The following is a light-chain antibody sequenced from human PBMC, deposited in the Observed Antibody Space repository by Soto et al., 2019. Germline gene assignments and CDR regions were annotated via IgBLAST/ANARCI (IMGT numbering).Light chain of an antibody. CDR2: DAS. Sequence: EMVLTQSPGTLSLSPGERATLSCRASQSVSSYLAWYQQKPGQAPRLLIYDASNRATGIPARFSGSGSGTDFTLTISRLEPEDFAVYYCQQYGDSPLFGPGTKVDIK. CDR1: QSVSSY. CDR3: QQYGDSPL. V-gene: IGKV3-20*01. J-gene: IGKJ3*01.